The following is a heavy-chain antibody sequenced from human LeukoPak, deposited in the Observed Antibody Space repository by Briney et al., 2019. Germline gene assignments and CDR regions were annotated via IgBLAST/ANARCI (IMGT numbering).Heavy chain of an antibody. D-gene: IGHD3-10*01. CDR2: ISSSSSYI. CDR3: AKETEASVDLFWYFDL. CDR1: GFTFSSYS. J-gene: IGHJ2*01. V-gene: IGHV3-21*01. Sequence: PGGSLRLSCAASGFTFSSYSMNWVRQAPGKGLEWVSSISSSSSYIYYADSVKGRFTISRDNAKNSLYLQMNNLRTEDTATYFCAKETEASVDLFWYFDLWGRGTLVTVSS.